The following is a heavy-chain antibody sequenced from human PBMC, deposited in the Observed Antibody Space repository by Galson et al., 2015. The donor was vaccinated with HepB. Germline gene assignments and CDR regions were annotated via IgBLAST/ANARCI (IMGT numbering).Heavy chain of an antibody. J-gene: IGHJ6*02. D-gene: IGHD5-24*01. CDR3: ARAARRDGYNLNIGYYSYFIMDV. CDR2: IYYNGGT. CDR1: GGSINRGTNY. V-gene: IGHV4-31*03. Sequence: TLSLTCSVSGGSINRGTNYWTWIRQHPGKGPEWMGNIYYNGGTNYNPSLKSRITISVDTSKNQFSLRLGSVTPADTATYFCARAARRDGYNLNIGYYSYFIMDVWGQGTTATVS.